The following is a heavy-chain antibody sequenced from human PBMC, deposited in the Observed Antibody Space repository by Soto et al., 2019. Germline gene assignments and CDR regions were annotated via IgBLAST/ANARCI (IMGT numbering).Heavy chain of an antibody. CDR3: ARPPGYISDWHYFDL. D-gene: IGHD2-21*02. V-gene: IGHV1-2*02. CDR1: GYTFTSYG. CDR2: ISPKSGGT. J-gene: IGHJ4*02. Sequence: GASVKVSCKASGYTFTSYGISWVRQAPGQGFEWMGRISPKSGGTNYAQKFQGRVSMTWDTSLKTAYMELSSLMSDDTAVYYCARPPGYISDWHYFDLWGQGTLVTVSS.